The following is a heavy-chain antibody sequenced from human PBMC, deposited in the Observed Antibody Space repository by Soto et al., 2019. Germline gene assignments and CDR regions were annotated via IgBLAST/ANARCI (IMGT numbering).Heavy chain of an antibody. V-gene: IGHV4-59*08. CDR3: AGAYGGNPGVFAY. D-gene: IGHD4-17*01. Sequence: ETLSLTCTVSSGSMNSHYWSWIRQPPGKGLEWIGYTHYSGSTNYNPSLKSRVTISVDTSKNQFSLKLSSVTAADTAVYYCAGAYGGNPGVFAYWGQGTRFTVPS. J-gene: IGHJ4*02. CDR1: SGSMNSHY. CDR2: THYSGST.